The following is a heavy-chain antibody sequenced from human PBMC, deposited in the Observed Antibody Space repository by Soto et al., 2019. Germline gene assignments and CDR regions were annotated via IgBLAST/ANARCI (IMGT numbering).Heavy chain of an antibody. V-gene: IGHV3-23*01. J-gene: IGHJ4*01. CDR1: GFTFGSRA. Sequence: EVQLLVSGGDLVQPGGSLRLSCVASGFTFGSRAMSWVRQAPGEGLEWVSTITDTGGDSKSADSVRGRFAISRDNSRNTLYLQMSILRAEDSAVYYCASGSKDSYPGSRIFDFWGRGTLVTVSS. CDR3: ASGSKDSYPGSRIFDF. D-gene: IGHD3-10*01. CDR2: ITDTGGDS.